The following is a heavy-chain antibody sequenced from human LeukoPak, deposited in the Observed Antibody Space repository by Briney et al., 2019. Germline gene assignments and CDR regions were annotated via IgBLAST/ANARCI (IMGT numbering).Heavy chain of an antibody. D-gene: IGHD3-3*01. V-gene: IGHV1-8*01. Sequence: ASVKVSCKASGYTFTSYDINWVRQATGQGLEWMGWMNPNSGNTGYAQKFQGRVTMTRNTSISTAYMELSSLRSEDTAVCYCARGQEYDFWSGYYRRVRFHYGMDVWGQGTTVTVSS. CDR1: GYTFTSYD. CDR2: MNPNSGNT. CDR3: ARGQEYDFWSGYYRRVRFHYGMDV. J-gene: IGHJ6*02.